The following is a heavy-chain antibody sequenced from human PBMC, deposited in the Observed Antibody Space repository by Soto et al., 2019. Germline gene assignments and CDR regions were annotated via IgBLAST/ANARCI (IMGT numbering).Heavy chain of an antibody. CDR1: GGTFSSYT. CDR3: ARDLPPSGSRSYSNGRGSVDY. V-gene: IGHV1-69*08. Sequence: QVQLVQSGAEVKKPGSSVKVSCKASGGTFSSYTISWVRQAPGQGLEWMGRIIPILGIANYAQKIQGRVTITGDESTSTAYMELSRLRSEDTAVYYCARDLPPSGSRSYSNGRGSVDYWGQGTLVTVSS. CDR2: IIPILGIA. D-gene: IGHD3-10*01. J-gene: IGHJ4*02.